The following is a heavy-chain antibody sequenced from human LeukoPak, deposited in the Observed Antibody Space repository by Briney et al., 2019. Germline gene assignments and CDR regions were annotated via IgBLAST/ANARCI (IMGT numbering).Heavy chain of an antibody. CDR3: ASPYSSRWYELCY. Sequence: SGGSLRLSCAASGFTFSSYGMHWVRQAPGKGLEWVAVISYDGSNKYYADSVKGRFTISRDNSKNTLYLQMNSLRAEDTAVYYCASPYSSRWYELCYWGQGTLVTVSS. CDR2: ISYDGSNK. V-gene: IGHV3-30*03. CDR1: GFTFSSYG. J-gene: IGHJ4*02. D-gene: IGHD6-13*01.